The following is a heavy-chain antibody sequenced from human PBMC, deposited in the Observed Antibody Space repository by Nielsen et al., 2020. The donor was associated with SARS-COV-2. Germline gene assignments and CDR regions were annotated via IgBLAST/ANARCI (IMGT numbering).Heavy chain of an antibody. CDR3: ARDESPYAEEAWYFEL. Sequence: GESLKISCAASGFTFSSYSMNWVRQAPGKGLEWVSYISSSSTIYYADSVKGRFTISRDNAKNSLYLQMNSLRDEDTAVYYCARDESPYAEEAWYFELWGRGTLVTVSS. CDR1: GFTFSSYS. V-gene: IGHV3-48*02. J-gene: IGHJ2*01. D-gene: IGHD2-2*01. CDR2: ISSSSTI.